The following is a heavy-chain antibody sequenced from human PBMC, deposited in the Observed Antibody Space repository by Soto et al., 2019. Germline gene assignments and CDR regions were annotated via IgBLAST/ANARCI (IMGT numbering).Heavy chain of an antibody. Sequence: GGSLRLSCAASGFTFSDYYMSWIRQAPGKGLEWVSYISSSGSTIYYADSVKGRFTISGDNAKNSLYLQMNSLRAEDTAVYYCARDPPHYYDSSGYFDYWGQGTLVTVSS. D-gene: IGHD3-22*01. J-gene: IGHJ4*02. CDR2: ISSSGSTI. V-gene: IGHV3-11*01. CDR3: ARDPPHYYDSSGYFDY. CDR1: GFTFSDYY.